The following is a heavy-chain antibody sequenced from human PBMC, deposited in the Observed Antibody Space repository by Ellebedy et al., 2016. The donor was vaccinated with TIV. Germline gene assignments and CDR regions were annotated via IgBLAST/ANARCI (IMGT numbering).Heavy chain of an antibody. Sequence: GESLKISCAASGFTFNDYYMDWVRQAPGMGLEWVGRIRRKVNGYTTEYAASVKGRFTISRDDLKSTVSLQMNSLEIEDTAVYYCVRGVNSGTNRYSEHWGRGTLVTVSS. J-gene: IGHJ4*02. D-gene: IGHD1-26*01. CDR1: GFTFNDYY. CDR3: VRGVNSGTNRYSEH. V-gene: IGHV3-72*01. CDR2: IRRKVNGYTT.